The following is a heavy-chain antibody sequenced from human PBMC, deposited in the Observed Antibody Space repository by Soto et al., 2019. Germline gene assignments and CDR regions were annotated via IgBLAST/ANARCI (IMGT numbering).Heavy chain of an antibody. CDR1: GGTFSSYA. D-gene: IGHD6-6*01. Sequence: SVKVSCKASGGTFSSYAISWVRQAPGQGPEWMGGIIPIFGTANYAQKFQGRVTITADESTSTADMELSSLRSEDTAVYYCARQENSSSSGLSDYWGQGTLVTVYS. J-gene: IGHJ4*02. V-gene: IGHV1-69*13. CDR3: ARQENSSSSGLSDY. CDR2: IIPIFGTA.